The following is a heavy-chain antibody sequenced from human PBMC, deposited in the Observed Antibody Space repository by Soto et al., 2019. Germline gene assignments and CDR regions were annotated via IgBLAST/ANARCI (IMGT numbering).Heavy chain of an antibody. CDR2: LSGGGDRT. Sequence: EVQLLESGGGLVQPGGSLRLSCVGSGFTFITYAMNWVRQTPGKGLEWVSTLSGGGDRTFDTDTVKGRFTISRDNSKNTVNLQMNSLRADDTAVYYCARKVLVSTSRPDWWYFDLWGRGTLVTVSS. D-gene: IGHD2-2*01. CDR3: ARKVLVSTSRPDWWYFDL. V-gene: IGHV3-23*01. J-gene: IGHJ2*01. CDR1: GFTFITYA.